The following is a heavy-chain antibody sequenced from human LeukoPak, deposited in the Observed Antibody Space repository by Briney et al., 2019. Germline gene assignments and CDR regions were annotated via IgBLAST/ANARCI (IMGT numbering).Heavy chain of an antibody. J-gene: IGHJ5*02. CDR1: GFTFSSYA. Sequence: GGSLRLSCAASGFTFSSYAMSWVRQAPGKGLEWVSAISGSGGSTYYADSAKGRFTISRDNSKNTLYLQMNSLRAEDTAVYYCAKGRALLWFGELPETFDPWGQGTLVTVSS. V-gene: IGHV3-23*01. CDR3: AKGRALLWFGELPETFDP. CDR2: ISGSGGST. D-gene: IGHD3-10*01.